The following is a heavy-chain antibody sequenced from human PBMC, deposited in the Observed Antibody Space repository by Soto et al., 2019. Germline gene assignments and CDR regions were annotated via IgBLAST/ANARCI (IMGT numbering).Heavy chain of an antibody. CDR2: INNGGSKT. CDR3: XXXXXXXXXXX. J-gene: IGHJ4*02. CDR1: GFTFSSYW. Sequence: EVQLVESGGGLVQPGGSLRLSCAASGFTFSSYWMHWVRQAPGKGLVWVSHINNGGSKTTYADSVKGRFTISRDNRKNTLYLQMNSLRVEDXXXXXXXXXXXXXXXXXXXLXTLVTVSS. V-gene: IGHV3-74*03.